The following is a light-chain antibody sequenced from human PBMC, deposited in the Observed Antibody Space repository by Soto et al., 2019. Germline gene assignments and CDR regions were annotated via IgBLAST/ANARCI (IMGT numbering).Light chain of an antibody. CDR2: GAS. J-gene: IGKJ4*01. V-gene: IGKV3-15*01. Sequence: IVMTQSPSTLSVSQGERATLSCRASQSVSSNLAWYQQKPCQAPRLLIYGASTRATGIPARFSGSGSGTDFTLTISSLQSEDFAVYYCQQYGSSPTFGEGTKVDI. CDR3: QQYGSSPT. CDR1: QSVSSN.